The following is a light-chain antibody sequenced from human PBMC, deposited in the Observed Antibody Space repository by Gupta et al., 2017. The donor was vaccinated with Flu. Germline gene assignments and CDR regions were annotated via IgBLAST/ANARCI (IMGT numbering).Light chain of an antibody. Sequence: QSVFTQPPPVSPAPGQEFIFPCTGTNSNIGSNNVGWYQQLPGTAPKLLIYKNNKRPSGIPDRFSGSKAGASATLNITGLQTGDEGDYYCATWDTSLNGGVFGGGTKLTVL. CDR2: KNN. V-gene: IGLV1-51*02. CDR3: ATWDTSLNGGV. CDR1: NSNIGSNN. J-gene: IGLJ2*01.